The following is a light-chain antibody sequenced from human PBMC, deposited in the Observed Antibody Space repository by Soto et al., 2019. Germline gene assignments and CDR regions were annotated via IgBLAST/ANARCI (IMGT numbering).Light chain of an antibody. CDR3: SSYTNSGV. CDR1: SRDVGGYNY. Sequence: QSALTQPASVSGSPGQSITISCTGTSRDVGGYNYVSWHQQHPGKAPKVIITEVSNRPSGVSNRFSGSKSGNTASLTISGLQAEDEADYYCSSYTNSGVFGTGTKLTVL. V-gene: IGLV2-14*01. J-gene: IGLJ1*01. CDR2: EVS.